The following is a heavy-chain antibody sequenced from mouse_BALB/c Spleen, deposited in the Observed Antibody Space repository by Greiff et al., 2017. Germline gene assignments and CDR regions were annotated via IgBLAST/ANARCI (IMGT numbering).Heavy chain of an antibody. J-gene: IGHJ4*01. CDR2: IDPYNGGT. CDR3: ARRDGYDGESMDY. Sequence: VQLQQSGPELVKPGASVKVSCKASGYSFTDYYMYWVKQSHGKSLEWIGYIDPYNGGTSYNQKFKGKATLTVDNSSSKAFMLHTGLTSEAAAVYCCARRDGYDGESMDYWGQGTSVTVSS. V-gene: IGHV1S135*01. CDR1: GYSFTDYY. D-gene: IGHD2-2*01.